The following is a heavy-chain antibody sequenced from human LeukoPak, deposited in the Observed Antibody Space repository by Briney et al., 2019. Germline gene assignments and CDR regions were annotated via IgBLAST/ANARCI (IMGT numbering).Heavy chain of an antibody. CDR3: ARHPERGYSYVHAFDI. J-gene: IGHJ3*02. V-gene: IGHV4-59*08. D-gene: IGHD5-18*01. Sequence: PSETLSLTCTVSGSSISSYYWSWIRQPPGKGLEWIGYIYYSGSTYYNPSLKSRVTISVDTSKNQFSLKLSSVTAADTAVYYCARHPERGYSYVHAFDIWGQGTMVTVSS. CDR2: IYYSGST. CDR1: GSSISSYY.